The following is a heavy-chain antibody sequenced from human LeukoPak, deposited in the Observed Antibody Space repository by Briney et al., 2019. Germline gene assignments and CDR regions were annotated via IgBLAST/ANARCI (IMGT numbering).Heavy chain of an antibody. CDR3: AKNLGAAGTNYYYYMDV. D-gene: IGHD6-13*01. CDR2: IRYDGSNK. V-gene: IGHV3-30*02. Sequence: GGSLRLSCAASGFTFSSYGMHWVRQAPGKGLEWVAFIRYDGSNKYYADSVKGRFTISRDNSKNTLYLQMNNLRAEDTAVYYCAKNLGAAGTNYYYYMDVWGKGTLVTVSS. J-gene: IGHJ6*03. CDR1: GFTFSSYG.